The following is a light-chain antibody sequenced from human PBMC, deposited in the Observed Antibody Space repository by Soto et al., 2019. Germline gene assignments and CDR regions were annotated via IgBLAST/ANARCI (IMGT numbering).Light chain of an antibody. CDR1: QSVSSY. CDR3: QHFVNSLTWT. J-gene: IGKJ1*01. V-gene: IGKV3-11*01. CDR2: DAS. Sequence: IGVSQSPSTLSLSTGERATLSCRASQSVSSYLAWYQQKPGQAPRLLIYDASNRATAIPARFSGSGSGTDFTLTISRLEPEDFAVYYCQHFVNSLTWTFAQGTKVDI.